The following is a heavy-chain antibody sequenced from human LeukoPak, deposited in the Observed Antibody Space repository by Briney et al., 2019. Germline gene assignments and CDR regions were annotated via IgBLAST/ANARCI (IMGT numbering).Heavy chain of an antibody. CDR2: ILYDGSNK. V-gene: IGHV3-30-3*01. CDR3: AKDMCSSTSCSRRAFDI. CDR1: GCTFSSFA. Sequence: GGSLRLSCAASGCTFSSFAMHWVRQAPGKGLEWVAVILYDGSNKYYADSEKGRFTISRDNSENTLYLQMNSLRAEDTAVFYCAKDMCSSTSCSRRAFDIWGQGTMVTVSS. D-gene: IGHD2-2*01. J-gene: IGHJ3*02.